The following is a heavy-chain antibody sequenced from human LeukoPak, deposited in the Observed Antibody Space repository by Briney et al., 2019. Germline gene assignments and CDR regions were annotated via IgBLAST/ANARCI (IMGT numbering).Heavy chain of an antibody. Sequence: SETLSLTCTVSGGSISSYYWSWIRQPPGKGLEWIGYIYYSGSTNYNPSLKSRVTISVDTSKNQFSLKLSSVTAADTAVYYCARQYKDGYNGGDFDYWGQGTLVTVSS. CDR1: GGSISSYY. D-gene: IGHD5-24*01. CDR3: ARQYKDGYNGGDFDY. V-gene: IGHV4-59*01. J-gene: IGHJ4*02. CDR2: IYYSGST.